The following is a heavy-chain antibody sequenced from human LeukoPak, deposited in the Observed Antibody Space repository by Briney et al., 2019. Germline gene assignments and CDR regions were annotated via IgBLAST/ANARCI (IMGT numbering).Heavy chain of an antibody. J-gene: IGHJ4*02. D-gene: IGHD4-17*01. V-gene: IGHV3-30*18. CDR1: GFTFSSYG. CDR2: ISYDGRNK. CDR3: AKDSTTVTPGWYYFDY. Sequence: QPGRSLRLPCAASGFTFSSYGMHWVRQAPGKGLEWVAVISYDGRNKYYADSVKGRFTISRDNSKNTLYLQMNSLRAEDTAVYYCAKDSTTVTPGWYYFDYWGQGTLVTVSS.